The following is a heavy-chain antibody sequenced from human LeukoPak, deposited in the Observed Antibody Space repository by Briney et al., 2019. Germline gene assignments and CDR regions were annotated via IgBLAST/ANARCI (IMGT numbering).Heavy chain of an antibody. CDR2: TSSSGSMT. J-gene: IGHJ6*03. Sequence: GGSLRLSCAASGFSFSNYEMNWVRQTPGKGLEWVSYTSSSGSMTWYADSVKGRFTISRDNAKNSLYLQMNSLRAEDTAVYYCARAEMANSWDYMDVWGKGTTVTVSS. CDR1: GFSFSNYE. D-gene: IGHD5-24*01. V-gene: IGHV3-48*03. CDR3: ARAEMANSWDYMDV.